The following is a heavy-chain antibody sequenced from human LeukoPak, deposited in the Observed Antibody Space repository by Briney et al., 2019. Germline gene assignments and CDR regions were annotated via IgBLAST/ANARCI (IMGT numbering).Heavy chain of an antibody. V-gene: IGHV5-51*01. D-gene: IGHD3-22*01. CDR3: ARQNYYDRSGSASNWFDP. CDR1: GYSFTSYW. J-gene: IGHJ5*02. Sequence: GESLKISCKGTGYSFTSYWIGWVRQMPGKGLEWMGIIYPGDSDTRYSPSFQGQVTISADKSISTAYLQWSSLKASDTAMYYCARQNYYDRSGSASNWFDPWGQGTLVTVSS. CDR2: IYPGDSDT.